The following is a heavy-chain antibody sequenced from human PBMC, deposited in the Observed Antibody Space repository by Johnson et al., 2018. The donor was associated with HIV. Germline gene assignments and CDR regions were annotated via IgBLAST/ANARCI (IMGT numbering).Heavy chain of an antibody. V-gene: IGHV3-30*02. CDR2: IRYDGSNK. Sequence: QVQLVESGGGLVQPGGSLRLSCAASGFTFDDYGISWVRQAPGKGLEWVAFIRYDGSNKYYADSVKGRFTISRDNSKNTVYLQMNSLRDEDTSVYYCTVWRWGWSGQEPFDVWGPGTMVTVSS. CDR3: TVWRWGWSGQEPFDV. CDR1: GFTFDDYG. J-gene: IGHJ3*01. D-gene: IGHD3-3*01.